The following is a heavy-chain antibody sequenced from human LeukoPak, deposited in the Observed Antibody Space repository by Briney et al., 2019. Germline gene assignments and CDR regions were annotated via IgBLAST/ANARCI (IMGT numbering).Heavy chain of an antibody. J-gene: IGHJ6*03. D-gene: IGHD3-10*01. CDR1: GGTFSSYA. Sequence: SVKVSCKASGGTFSSYAISWVRQAPGQGLEWMGGIIPIFGTANYAQKFQGRVTITTDESTSTAYMELSSLRSEDTAVYYCARDSMTGTYYYGSGSRSTAILYYYYMDVWGKGTTVTVSS. CDR2: IIPIFGTA. V-gene: IGHV1-69*05. CDR3: ARDSMTGTYYYGSGSRSTAILYYYYMDV.